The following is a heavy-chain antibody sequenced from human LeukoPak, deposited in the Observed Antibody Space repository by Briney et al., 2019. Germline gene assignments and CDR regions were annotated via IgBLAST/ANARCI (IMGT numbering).Heavy chain of an antibody. CDR3: ARSMEIDYHFGFDP. D-gene: IGHD4/OR15-4a*01. V-gene: IGHV1-69*05. Sequence: GASVKVSCKASGGTFSSYAISWVRQAPGQGLEWMGGIIPIFGTANYAQKFQGRVTITTDESTSTAYMELSSLRSEDTAVYYCARSMEIDYHFGFDPWGQGTLVTVSS. CDR2: IIPIFGTA. J-gene: IGHJ5*02. CDR1: GGTFSSYA.